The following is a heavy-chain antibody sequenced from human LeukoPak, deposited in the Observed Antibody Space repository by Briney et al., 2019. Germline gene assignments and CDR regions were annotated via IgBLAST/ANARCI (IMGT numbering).Heavy chain of an antibody. V-gene: IGHV3-64*02. J-gene: IGHJ4*02. Sequence: GGSLRLSCVASGFSFRNYAIHWVRQAPGKGLEYVSVINTDGRITYYADSVKGRFTISRDNSKNMVYLQMGSLRGEDMAVYYCTRDGGSFCDFDYWGQGALVTVSS. CDR3: TRDGGSFCDFDY. CDR1: GFSFRNYA. D-gene: IGHD1-26*01. CDR2: INTDGRIT.